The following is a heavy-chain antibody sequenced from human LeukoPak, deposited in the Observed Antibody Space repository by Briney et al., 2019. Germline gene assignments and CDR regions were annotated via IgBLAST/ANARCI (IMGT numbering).Heavy chain of an antibody. CDR3: TRLVKGDGYTDFDY. Sequence: GGSLRLSCTASGFTFGDYAMSWFRQAPGKGLEGVGFIRSKAYGGTTEYAASVKGSFTISRDDSKSIAYLQMNSLKTEDTAVYYCTRLVKGDGYTDFDYWGQGTLVTVSS. J-gene: IGHJ4*02. D-gene: IGHD5-24*01. CDR1: GFTFGDYA. V-gene: IGHV3-49*03. CDR2: IRSKAYGGTT.